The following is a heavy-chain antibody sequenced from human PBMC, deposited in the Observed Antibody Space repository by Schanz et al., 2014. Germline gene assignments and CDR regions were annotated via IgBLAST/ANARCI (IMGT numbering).Heavy chain of an antibody. CDR2: FYSSGST. V-gene: IGHV4-4*07. Sequence: QVQLQESGPGLVKPSETLSLTCSVSGGSISSYYWSWIRQPAGKGLEWIGRFYSSGSTNYNPSLQSGVTMPIDTSKTNFPRKLSPGTAADTAVYYCAREKVDIVVIPGARRNYYYSGMDVWGQGTTVTVSS. CDR3: AREKVDIVVIPGARRNYYYSGMDV. D-gene: IGHD2-2*01. CDR1: GGSISSYY. J-gene: IGHJ6*02.